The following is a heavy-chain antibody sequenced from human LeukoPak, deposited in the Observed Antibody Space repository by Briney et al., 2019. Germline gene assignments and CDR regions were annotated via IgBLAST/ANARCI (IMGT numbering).Heavy chain of an antibody. CDR1: VGSFSGYY. CDR2: INHSGST. D-gene: IGHD3-9*01. J-gene: IGHJ1*01. Sequence: SETLSLTCAVYVGSFSGYYWSWIRQPPGKGLEWIGEINHSGSTNYNPSLKSRVTISVDTSKNQFSLKLSSVTAADTAVYYCARGRAGYDILTGSFQHWGQGTLVTVSS. CDR3: ARGRAGYDILTGSFQH. V-gene: IGHV4-34*01.